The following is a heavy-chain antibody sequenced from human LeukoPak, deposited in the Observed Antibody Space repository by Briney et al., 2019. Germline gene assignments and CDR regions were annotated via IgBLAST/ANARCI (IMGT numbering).Heavy chain of an antibody. CDR2: IYSGGST. J-gene: IGHJ4*02. V-gene: IGHV3-66*02. CDR1: GFTVSSNY. D-gene: IGHD6-19*01. Sequence: PGGSLTLSCAASGFTVSSNYMSWVRQAPGQGLEWVSVIYSGGSTYYADSVKGRFTISRDNSKNTLYLQMNSLRAEDTAVYYCSRYSPPRGWPLDYWGQGSLVTVSS. CDR3: SRYSPPRGWPLDY.